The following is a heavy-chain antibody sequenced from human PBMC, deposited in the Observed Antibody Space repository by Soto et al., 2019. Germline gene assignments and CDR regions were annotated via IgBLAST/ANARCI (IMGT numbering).Heavy chain of an antibody. CDR3: AKFPGVLWFGEFYNWFDP. CDR1: GFTFSSYA. Sequence: GGSLRLSCAASGFTFSSYAMSWVRQAPGKGLEWVSAISGSGCSTYYADSVKGRFTISRDNSKNTLYLQMNSLRAEDTAVYYCAKFPGVLWFGEFYNWFDPWGQGTLVTVSS. CDR2: ISGSGCST. J-gene: IGHJ5*02. V-gene: IGHV3-23*01. D-gene: IGHD3-10*01.